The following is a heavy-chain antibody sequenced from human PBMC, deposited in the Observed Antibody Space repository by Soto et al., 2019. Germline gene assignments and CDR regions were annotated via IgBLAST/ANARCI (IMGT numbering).Heavy chain of an antibody. J-gene: IGHJ4*02. CDR1: GFTFSSYA. D-gene: IGHD6-13*01. CDR2: ISYDGSNK. Sequence: QVQLVESGGGVVQPGRSLRLSCAASGFTFSSYARHWVRQAPGKGLEWVAVISYDGSNKYYADSVKGRFTISRDNSKNTLYLQMNSLRAEDTAVYYCARSLAAAASVVTLDYWGQGTLVTVSS. CDR3: ARSLAAAASVVTLDY. V-gene: IGHV3-30-3*01.